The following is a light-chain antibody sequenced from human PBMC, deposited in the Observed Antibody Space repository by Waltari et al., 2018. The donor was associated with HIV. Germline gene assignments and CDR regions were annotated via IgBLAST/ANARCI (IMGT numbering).Light chain of an antibody. CDR3: SSYAGSNHWV. V-gene: IGLV2-8*01. Sequence: QSALTQPPSASGSPGQSVTISCTGTSSDVGGYNYVSWYQQHPGKAPKLMIYEVSKPPPGVPACFSGSNSCTTASLTVSGLQADDEADYSCSSYAGSNHWVFGGGTKLIVL. CDR2: EVS. J-gene: IGLJ3*02. CDR1: SSDVGGYNY.